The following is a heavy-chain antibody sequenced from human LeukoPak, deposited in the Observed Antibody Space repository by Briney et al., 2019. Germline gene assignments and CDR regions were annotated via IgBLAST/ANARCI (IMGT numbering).Heavy chain of an antibody. CDR1: GFTFSSYA. V-gene: IGHV3-30-3*01. CDR2: ISYDGSNK. Sequence: PGGSLRLSCAASGFTFSSYAMHWDRQAPGKGLEWVAVISYDGSNKYYAASVKGRFTISRENSKNTLYLQMKSLRAEDTAVYYCARPPGGWQPIDYWGQGTLVTVSS. CDR3: ARPPGGWQPIDY. J-gene: IGHJ4*02. D-gene: IGHD6-19*01.